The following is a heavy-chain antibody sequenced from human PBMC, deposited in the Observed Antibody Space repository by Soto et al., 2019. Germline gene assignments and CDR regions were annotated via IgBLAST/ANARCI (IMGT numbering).Heavy chain of an antibody. CDR3: ARGVAGSGATAY. V-gene: IGHV3-30-3*01. D-gene: IGHD3-10*01. Sequence: PGKGLEWVAVISYDGSNKYYADSVKGRFTISRDNSKNTLYLQMNSLRAEDTAVYYCARGVAGSGATAYLRQGTLVPVSS. CDR2: ISYDGSNK. J-gene: IGHJ4*02.